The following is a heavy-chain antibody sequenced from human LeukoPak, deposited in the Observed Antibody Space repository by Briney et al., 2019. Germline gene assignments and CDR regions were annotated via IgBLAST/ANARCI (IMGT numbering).Heavy chain of an antibody. V-gene: IGHV3-21*01. CDR3: ARGVEVVAAANNWFDP. Sequence: GGSLRLSCAASGLTFSSYSMNWVRQAPGKGLEWVSSISTSSSYIYYADSVKGRFTISRDNARNSLYLQMNSLRAEDTAVYYCARGVEVVAAANNWFDPWGQGNLVTVSS. D-gene: IGHD2-2*01. CDR2: ISTSSSYI. J-gene: IGHJ5*02. CDR1: GLTFSSYS.